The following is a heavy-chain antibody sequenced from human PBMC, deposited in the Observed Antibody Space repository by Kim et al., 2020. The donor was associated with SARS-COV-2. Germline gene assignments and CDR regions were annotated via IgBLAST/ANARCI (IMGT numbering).Heavy chain of an antibody. J-gene: IGHJ4*02. V-gene: IGHV4-39*01. CDR3: ARLAFHVLGSYFNLHFDY. CDR1: GGSMSSDSESYY. CDR2: YSYNGGS. Sequence: SETLSLTYTVSGGSMSSDSESYYWAWIRQTPGNGLEWIGTYSYNGGSFYSSPLKSRLTISVDTSKNQFSLKLASVTATDTAKYYCARLAFHVLGSYFNLHFDYWGQGALVTVAS. D-gene: IGHD3-16*01.